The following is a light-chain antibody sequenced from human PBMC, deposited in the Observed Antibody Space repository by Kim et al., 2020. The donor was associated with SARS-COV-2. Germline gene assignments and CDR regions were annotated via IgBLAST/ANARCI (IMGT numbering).Light chain of an antibody. J-gene: IGKJ2*01. Sequence: DIQMTQSPPSLSASVGARVTITCRARQSISTYLNWYQQKPGKAPKLLVYDASRLQSGVPSRFSGSGSGTGFTLTNSSLQPEDCATYYCQQSYSAPYTFGQGTRVEI. CDR3: QQSYSAPYT. V-gene: IGKV1-39*01. CDR2: DAS. CDR1: QSISTY.